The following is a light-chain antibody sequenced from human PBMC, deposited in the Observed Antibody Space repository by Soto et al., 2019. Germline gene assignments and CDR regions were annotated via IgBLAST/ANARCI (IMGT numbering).Light chain of an antibody. CDR1: TSDIGTYSY. Sequence: QSALTQPASVSGSPGQSITISCTGTTSDIGTYSYVSWYQQHAGKAPKLIIYEVSHRPSGGSNRFSGSKSGSTASLTISGLQAEDEAHYYCSSKSPDFFGTGTKVTVL. CDR2: EVS. J-gene: IGLJ1*01. CDR3: SSKSPDF. V-gene: IGLV2-14*01.